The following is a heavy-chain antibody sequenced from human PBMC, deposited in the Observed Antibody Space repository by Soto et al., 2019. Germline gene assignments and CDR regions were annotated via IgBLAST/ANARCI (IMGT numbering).Heavy chain of an antibody. CDR1: GFTFSRYS. J-gene: IGHJ4*02. Sequence: GGSLRLSCAASGFTFSRYSMNWVRQAPGKGLEWVSSISSTTNYIYYADSMKGRFTVSRNNAKNSVYLDMNSLSAEDTAVYYCARESEDLTSNFDYWGQGTLVTVSS. V-gene: IGHV3-21*01. CDR3: ARESEDLTSNFDY. CDR2: ISSTTNYI.